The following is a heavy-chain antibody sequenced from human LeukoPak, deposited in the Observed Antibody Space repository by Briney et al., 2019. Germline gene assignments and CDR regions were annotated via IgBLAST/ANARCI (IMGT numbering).Heavy chain of an antibody. Sequence: PRASVKVSCKVSGYTLTELSMHWVRQAPGKGLEWMGGIIPIFGTSNYAQKFQGRVTITADESTSTAYMELSSLRSEDTAVYYCASLGGGSTVTTYLNYWGQGTLVTVSS. CDR1: GYTLTELS. J-gene: IGHJ4*02. D-gene: IGHD4-17*01. CDR2: IIPIFGTS. V-gene: IGHV1-69*13. CDR3: ASLGGGSTVTTYLNY.